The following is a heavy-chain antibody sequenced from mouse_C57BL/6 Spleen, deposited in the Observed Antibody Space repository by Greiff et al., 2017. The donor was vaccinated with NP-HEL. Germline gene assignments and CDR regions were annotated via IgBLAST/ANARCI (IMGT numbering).Heavy chain of an antibody. Sequence: EVQLQESGPGLVKPSQSLSLTCSVTGYSITSGYYWNWIRQFPGNKLEWMGYISYDGSNNYNQSLKNRISITRDTSKNQVFLKLNSVTTEDTATYYCARGGEYYAMDYWGQGTSVTVAS. CDR1: GYSITSGYY. V-gene: IGHV3-6*01. J-gene: IGHJ4*01. CDR3: ARGGEYYAMDY. CDR2: ISYDGSN.